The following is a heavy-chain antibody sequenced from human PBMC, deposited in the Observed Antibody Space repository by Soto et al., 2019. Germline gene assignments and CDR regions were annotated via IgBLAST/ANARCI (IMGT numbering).Heavy chain of an antibody. V-gene: IGHV1-69*13. CDR3: ARDPGMSNRSSSPNDWFDP. Sequence: ASVKVSCKASGGTFSSYAISWVRQAPGQGLEWMGGIIPIFGTANYAQKFQGRVTITADESTSTAYMELSSLRSEDTAVYYCARDPGMSNRSSSPNDWFDPWGQGNLVTVSS. CDR2: IIPIFGTA. CDR1: GGTFSSYA. J-gene: IGHJ5*02. D-gene: IGHD6-13*01.